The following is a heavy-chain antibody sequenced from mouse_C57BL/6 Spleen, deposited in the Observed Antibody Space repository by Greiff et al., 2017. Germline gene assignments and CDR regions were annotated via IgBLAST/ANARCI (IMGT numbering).Heavy chain of an antibody. CDR2: IDPSDSET. CDR3: ARDYCTRGGFAY. V-gene: IGHV1-52*01. CDR1: GYTFTSYW. D-gene: IGHD1-1*01. J-gene: IGHJ3*01. Sequence: VQLQQPGAELVRPGSSVKLSCKASGYTFTSYWMHWVKQRPIQGLEWIGNIDPSDSETHYNQKFKDKATLTVDKSSSTAYMQLSSLTSEDSAVYYCARDYCTRGGFAYWGQGTLVTVSA.